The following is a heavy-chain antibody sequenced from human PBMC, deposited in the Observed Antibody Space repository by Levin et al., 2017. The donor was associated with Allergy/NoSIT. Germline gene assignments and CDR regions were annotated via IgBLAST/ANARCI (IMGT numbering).Heavy chain of an antibody. CDR1: GFTFNSYD. V-gene: IGHV3-48*03. Sequence: TGGSLRLSCAASGFTFNSYDINWVRQAPGKGLEWVSYISSSGATIYYADSVKGRFAISRDSAKNSLYLQMNSLRAEDSAVYFCARVSLGYCSSASCHYYFYMDVWGKGTTVTVSS. CDR3: ARVSLGYCSSASCHYYFYMDV. CDR2: ISSSGATI. D-gene: IGHD2-2*01. J-gene: IGHJ6*03.